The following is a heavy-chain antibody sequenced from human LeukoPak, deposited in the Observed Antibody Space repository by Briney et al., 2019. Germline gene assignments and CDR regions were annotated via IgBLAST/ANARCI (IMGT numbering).Heavy chain of an antibody. CDR1: GYTLTELS. Sequence: ASVKVSCKVSGYTLTELSMHWVRQAPGKGLEWMGGFDPEDGETIYAQKFQGRVTMTEDTSTDTAYMELSSLRSEDAAVYYCATSGSYYSRWFDPWGQGTLVTVSS. V-gene: IGHV1-24*01. J-gene: IGHJ5*02. CDR3: ATSGSYYSRWFDP. D-gene: IGHD3-10*01. CDR2: FDPEDGET.